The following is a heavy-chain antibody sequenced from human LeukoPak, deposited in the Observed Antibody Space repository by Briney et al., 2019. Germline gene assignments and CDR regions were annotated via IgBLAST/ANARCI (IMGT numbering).Heavy chain of an antibody. Sequence: ASVKVSCKASGYTFTNYGINWVRQAPGQGLEWMGWISAYNGDTNYTEKLQDRVTMTTDTSTSTAYMELRSLRSDDTAVYYCARDKAPLYCSGGSCYSGLFDYWGQGTLVTVSS. V-gene: IGHV1-18*01. CDR1: GYTFTNYG. D-gene: IGHD2-15*01. CDR3: ARDKAPLYCSGGSCYSGLFDY. J-gene: IGHJ4*02. CDR2: ISAYNGDT.